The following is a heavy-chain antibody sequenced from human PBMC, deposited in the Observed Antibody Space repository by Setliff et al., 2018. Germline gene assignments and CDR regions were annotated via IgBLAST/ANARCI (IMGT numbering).Heavy chain of an antibody. CDR1: GYTFTSYD. Sequence: ASMKVSCKASGYTFTSYDINWVRQATGQGLEWMGWMNPNSGNTGYAQKFQGRVTMTRNTSISTAYMELSSLRSEDTAVYYCARVSEYYYYYYYMDVWGKGTTVPSP. CDR3: ARVSEYYYYYYYMDV. CDR2: MNPNSGNT. J-gene: IGHJ6*03. V-gene: IGHV1-8*02. D-gene: IGHD2-8*01.